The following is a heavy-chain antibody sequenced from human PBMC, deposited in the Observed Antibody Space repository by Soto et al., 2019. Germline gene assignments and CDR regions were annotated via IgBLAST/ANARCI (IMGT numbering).Heavy chain of an antibody. J-gene: IGHJ3*02. V-gene: IGHV3-30*03. CDR3: ATTREGYDSSGYFFGAFDI. Sequence: HPGGSLRLSCAASGFTFSSYGMHWVRQAPGKGLEWVAVISYDGSNKYYADSVKGRFTISRDNSKNTLYLQMNSLRAEDTAVYYCATTREGYDSSGYFFGAFDIWGQGTMVTVSS. D-gene: IGHD3-22*01. CDR2: ISYDGSNK. CDR1: GFTFSSYG.